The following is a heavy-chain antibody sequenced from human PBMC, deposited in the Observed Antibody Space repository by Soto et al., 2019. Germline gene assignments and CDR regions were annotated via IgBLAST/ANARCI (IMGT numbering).Heavy chain of an antibody. CDR2: IYHSGST. V-gene: IGHV4-38-2*02. CDR1: GYSISSGYY. J-gene: IGHJ6*02. D-gene: IGHD4-4*01. Sequence: PSETLSLTCAVSGYSISSGYYWGWIRQPPGKGLEWIGSIYHSGSTYYNPSLKSRVTISVDTSKNQFSLKLSSVTAADTAVYYCARENYSNYVYYYYYYGMDVWGQGTTVTSP. CDR3: ARENYSNYVYYYYYYGMDV.